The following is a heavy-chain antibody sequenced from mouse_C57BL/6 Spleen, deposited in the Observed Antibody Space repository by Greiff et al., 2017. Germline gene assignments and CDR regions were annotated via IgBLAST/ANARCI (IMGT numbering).Heavy chain of an antibody. J-gene: IGHJ2*01. D-gene: IGHD2-2*01. CDR3: ARGVDGSEGYFDY. V-gene: IGHV5-17*01. Sequence: EVQVVESGGGLVKPGGSLKLSCAASGFTFSDYGMHWVRQAPEKGLEWVAYISSGSSTIYYADTVKGRFTISRDNAKNTLFLQMTSLRSEDKAMYSCARGVDGSEGYFDYWGQGTTLTVSS. CDR2: ISSGSSTI. CDR1: GFTFSDYG.